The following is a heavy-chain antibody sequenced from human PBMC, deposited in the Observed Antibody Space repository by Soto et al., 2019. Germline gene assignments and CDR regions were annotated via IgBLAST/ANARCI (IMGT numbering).Heavy chain of an antibody. CDR2: IYHSGST. V-gene: IGHV4-4*02. D-gene: IGHD5-12*01. J-gene: IGHJ4*02. CDR3: ARARDGYNSPYFDY. CDR1: GGSISSSNW. Sequence: SETLSLTCAVSGGSISSSNWWRWVRQPPGEGLEWIGEIYHSGSTNYNPSLKSRVTISVDKSKNQFSLKLSSVTAADTAVYYCARARDGYNSPYFDYWGQGTLVTVSS.